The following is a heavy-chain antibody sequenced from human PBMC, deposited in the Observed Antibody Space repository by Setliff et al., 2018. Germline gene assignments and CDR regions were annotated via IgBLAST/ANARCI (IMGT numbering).Heavy chain of an antibody. CDR2: VYTSGST. V-gene: IGHV4-4*08. CDR1: GGSIGHYY. CDR3: ARDPGNGHYMDV. J-gene: IGHJ6*03. Sequence: SETLSLTCIVSGGSIGHYYWNWIRQPPGKGLEWIGYVYTSGSTNYNPSLKSRVTISVDTSKNQLSLRLTSVTAADMAVYYCARDPGNGHYMDVWGKGATVTVS.